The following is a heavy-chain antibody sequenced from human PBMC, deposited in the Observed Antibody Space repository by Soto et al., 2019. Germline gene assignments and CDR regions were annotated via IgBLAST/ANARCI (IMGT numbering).Heavy chain of an antibody. J-gene: IGHJ1*01. V-gene: IGHV3-21*01. CDR3: ARGSLDSVTTYLSSVYFQH. CDR1: GFTFSSYS. D-gene: IGHD4-17*01. CDR2: ISSSSSYI. Sequence: GGSLRLSCAASGFTFSSYSMNWVRQAPGKGLEWVSSISSSSSYIYYADSVKGRFTISRDNAKNSLYLQMNSLRAEDTAVYYCARGSLDSVTTYLSSVYFQHWGQGTLVTVSS.